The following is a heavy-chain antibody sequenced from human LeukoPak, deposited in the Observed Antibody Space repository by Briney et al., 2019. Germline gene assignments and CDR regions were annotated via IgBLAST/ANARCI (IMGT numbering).Heavy chain of an antibody. J-gene: IGHJ6*02. D-gene: IGHD6-19*01. V-gene: IGHV4-59*01. CDR1: GGSISSYY. Sequence: NPSETLSLTCTVSGGSISSYYWSWIRQPPGKGLEWIGYIYYSGSTNYNPSLKSRVTISVDTSKNQFSLKLSSVTAADTAVYYCARERIAVAATKSSYYYYGMDVWGQGTTATVSS. CDR2: IYYSGST. CDR3: ARERIAVAATKSSYYYYGMDV.